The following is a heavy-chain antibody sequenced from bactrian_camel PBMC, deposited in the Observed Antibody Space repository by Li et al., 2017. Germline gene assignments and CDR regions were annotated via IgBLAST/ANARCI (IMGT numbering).Heavy chain of an antibody. J-gene: IGHJ4*01. CDR2: LHSDAPNT. Sequence: HVQLVESGGGLGQPGGSLRLSCAVSGFSFSSSWMYWVRQAPGKGLEWVSSLHSDAPNTYYADSVKGRFTISRDNAKNTVYLLMNALKPEDTGVYYCAADRIHLGLPSACGWGQGTQVTVS. D-gene: IGHD5*01. V-gene: IGHV3S6*01. CDR1: GFSFSSSW. CDR3: AADRIHLGLPSACG.